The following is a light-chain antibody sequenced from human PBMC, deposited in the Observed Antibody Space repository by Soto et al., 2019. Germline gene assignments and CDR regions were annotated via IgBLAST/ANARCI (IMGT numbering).Light chain of an antibody. CDR1: SSNIGDNP. J-gene: IGLJ1*01. CDR3: AAWDDSLSGHYV. V-gene: IGLV1-44*01. CDR2: IND. Sequence: QSVLTQPPSASGTPGQRITISCSGSSSNIGDNPVNWYQQLPGAAPKLLIYINDQRPSGVPDRFSGSKSGTSASLAISGLQPEDEADYYCAAWDDSLSGHYVFGTGTKVTVL.